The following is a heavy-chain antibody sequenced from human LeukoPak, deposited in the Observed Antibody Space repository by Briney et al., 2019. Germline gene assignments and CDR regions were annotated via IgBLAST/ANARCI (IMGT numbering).Heavy chain of an antibody. CDR1: RFTFSSYA. Sequence: GGSLRLSCAASRFTFSSYAMHWVRQAPGKGLEWVAVISYDGSDKYYADSVKGRFTISRDNSKSTLYLQMNSLRAQDTAVYYCARSYYYDSRGTLSWFDPWGQGTLVTVSS. J-gene: IGHJ5*02. D-gene: IGHD3-22*01. CDR2: ISYDGSDK. CDR3: ARSYYYDSRGTLSWFDP. V-gene: IGHV3-30*04.